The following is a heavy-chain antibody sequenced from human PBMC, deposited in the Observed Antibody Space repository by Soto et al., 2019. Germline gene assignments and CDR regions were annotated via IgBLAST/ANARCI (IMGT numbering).Heavy chain of an antibody. J-gene: IGHJ4*02. V-gene: IGHV1-69*02. CDR3: ARGAVDQQLLAVF. D-gene: IGHD4-4*01. CDR1: GYTFSSYS. Sequence: QVQLVQSGTEVKKPGSSVKVSCKASGYTFSSYSISWVRQAPGQGLEWMGRVVPVLGISNYAQRFQGRVTITADRSTSTAYLELNSLTSDDTDVYFCARGAVDQQLLAVFWGQGTLVAVSS. CDR2: VVPVLGIS.